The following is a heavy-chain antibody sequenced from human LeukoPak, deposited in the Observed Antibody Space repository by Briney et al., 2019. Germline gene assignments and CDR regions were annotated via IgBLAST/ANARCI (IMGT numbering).Heavy chain of an antibody. CDR3: ARDRTSGYNWFDP. V-gene: IGHV1-2*02. CDR2: INPNSGDT. CDR1: GYTFTGYY. J-gene: IGHJ5*02. D-gene: IGHD3-22*01. Sequence: ASVKVSCKASGYTFTGYYMHWVRQAPGQGLEWMGWINPNSGDTNYAQKFQGRVTMTRDTSISTAYMELSRLTSDDTAMYYCARDRTSGYNWFDPWGQGALVTVSS.